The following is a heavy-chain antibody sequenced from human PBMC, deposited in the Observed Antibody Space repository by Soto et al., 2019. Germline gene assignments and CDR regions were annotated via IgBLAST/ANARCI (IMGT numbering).Heavy chain of an antibody. Sequence: PGGSLRLSCAASGFTFSSYEMNWVRQAPGKGLEWVSYISSSGSTIYYADSVKGRFTISRDNAKNSLYLQMNSLRAEDTAVYYCARDLDYTYYYYGMDVWGQGTTVTVSS. CDR2: ISSSGSTI. CDR1: GFTFSSYE. CDR3: ARDLDYTYYYYGMDV. D-gene: IGHD4-4*01. J-gene: IGHJ6*02. V-gene: IGHV3-48*03.